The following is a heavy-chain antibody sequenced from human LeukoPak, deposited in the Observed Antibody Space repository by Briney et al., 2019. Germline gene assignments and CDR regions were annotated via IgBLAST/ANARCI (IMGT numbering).Heavy chain of an antibody. Sequence: GGSLRLSCAASGFTFSSYAMSWVRQAPGKGLDWVSAISGSGGSTYYADSVKGRFTISRDNSKNTLYLQMNSLRAEDTAVYYCASQDIVVVPAAMGQTGYFDYWGQGTLVTVSS. CDR1: GFTFSSYA. V-gene: IGHV3-23*01. CDR2: ISGSGGST. J-gene: IGHJ4*02. CDR3: ASQDIVVVPAAMGQTGYFDY. D-gene: IGHD2-2*01.